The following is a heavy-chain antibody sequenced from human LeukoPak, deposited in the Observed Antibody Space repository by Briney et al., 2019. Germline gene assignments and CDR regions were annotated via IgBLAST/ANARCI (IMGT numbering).Heavy chain of an antibody. CDR3: ARDYNLMVRGVIIPPFY. D-gene: IGHD3-10*01. CDR2: ISYDGSNK. CDR1: GFTFSSYA. J-gene: IGHJ4*02. V-gene: IGHV3-30-3*01. Sequence: GGSLRLSCAASGFTFSSYAMHWVRQAPGKGLEWVAVISYDGSNKYYADSVKGRFTISRDNSKNTLYLQMNSLRAEDTAVYYCARDYNLMVRGVIIPPFYWGQGTLVTVSS.